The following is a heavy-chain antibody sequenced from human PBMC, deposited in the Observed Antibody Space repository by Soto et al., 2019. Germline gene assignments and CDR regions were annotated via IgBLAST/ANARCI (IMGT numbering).Heavy chain of an antibody. CDR2: IDPSDSYT. V-gene: IGHV5-10-1*01. J-gene: IGHJ6*02. CDR3: ARQQKEYYYYGMDV. CDR1: GYSFTSYW. Sequence: GESLKISCKGSGYSFTSYWISWVRQMPGKGLEWMGRIDPSDSYTNYSPSFQGRVTISADKSISTAYLQWSSLKASDTAMYYCARQQKEYYYYGMDVWGQGTTVTVSS.